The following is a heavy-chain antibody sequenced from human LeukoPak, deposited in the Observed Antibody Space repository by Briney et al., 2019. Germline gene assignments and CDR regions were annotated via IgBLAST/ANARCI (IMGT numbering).Heavy chain of an antibody. CDR3: ARVRTHYDTLTGYYTADFDP. J-gene: IGHJ5*02. Sequence: ASVKGSCKASGYIFTDSYVHWVRQAPGQGLEWMGWISASSGGTNYAQKFRGRVTMTRDTSISTAYMEINSLTSDDTAVYYCARVRTHYDTLTGYYTADFDPWGQGTLVTVSS. CDR1: GYIFTDSY. V-gene: IGHV1-2*02. D-gene: IGHD3-9*01. CDR2: ISASSGGT.